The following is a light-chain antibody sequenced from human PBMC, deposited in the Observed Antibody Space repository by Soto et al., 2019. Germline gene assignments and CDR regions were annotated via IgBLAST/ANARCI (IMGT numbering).Light chain of an antibody. V-gene: IGKV3-11*01. J-gene: IGKJ1*01. Sequence: EIVLTQSPGTRSLSPVEVASGCVMASQSVSSNLAWYQQKPGQAPRLLVYGASTRPTGIPTRFSGSGSGTEFTLTISSLEPEDFAVYYCQQRSNWPPWTFGQGTKVDIK. CDR1: QSVSSN. CDR3: QQRSNWPPWT. CDR2: GAS.